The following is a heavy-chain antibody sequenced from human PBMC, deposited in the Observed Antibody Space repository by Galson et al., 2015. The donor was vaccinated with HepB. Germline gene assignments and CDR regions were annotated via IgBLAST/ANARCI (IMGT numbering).Heavy chain of an antibody. Sequence: SLRLSCAASGFSFSDYYISWIRQAPGKGLEWVSYISSSGSTIYYAESVKGRFTISRDNAKKSLYLQMNSLRVEDTAVYYCARQKGQWMAQIDAFDMWGQGTRVTVSS. V-gene: IGHV3-11*01. CDR1: GFSFSDYY. J-gene: IGHJ3*02. CDR2: ISSSGSTI. CDR3: ARQKGQWMAQIDAFDM. D-gene: IGHD6-19*01.